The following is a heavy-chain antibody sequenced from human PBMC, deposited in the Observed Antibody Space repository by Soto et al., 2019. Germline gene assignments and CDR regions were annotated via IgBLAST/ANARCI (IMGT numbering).Heavy chain of an antibody. CDR1: GYTFTSYG. CDR3: ARDFKPYFDWFSSGMDV. V-gene: IGHV1-18*01. CDR2: ISAYNGNT. J-gene: IGHJ6*02. D-gene: IGHD3-9*01. Sequence: QVQLVQSGAEVKKPGASVKVSCKASGYTFTSYGISWVRQAPGQGLEWMGWISAYNGNTNYAQKLQGRVTMTTDTSTSTAYMELRSLRSADTAVYYCARDFKPYFDWFSSGMDVWGQGTTVTVSS.